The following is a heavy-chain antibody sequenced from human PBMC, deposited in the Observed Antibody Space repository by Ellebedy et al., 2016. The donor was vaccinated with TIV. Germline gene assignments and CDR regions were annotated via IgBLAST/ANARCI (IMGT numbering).Heavy chain of an antibody. CDR1: GGSISSSSYY. CDR2: IFYSGTT. Sequence: MPSETLSPTCTVSGGSISSSSYYWGWLLQSPGRGLEWIGHIFYSGTTSYNPALKSRVTISVATSKNQFSMTLSSVTAADTAVYFCARRTDYSRIYYFDYWGQGTLVTVSS. J-gene: IGHJ4*02. V-gene: IGHV4-39*01. D-gene: IGHD4-11*01. CDR3: ARRTDYSRIYYFDY.